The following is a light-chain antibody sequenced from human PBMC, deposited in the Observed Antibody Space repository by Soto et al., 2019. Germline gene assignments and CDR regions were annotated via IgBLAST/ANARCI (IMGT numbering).Light chain of an antibody. Sequence: QSALTQPPSASGTPGQRVTISCSGSSSNIGSNYVYWYRQLPGTAPKLLIYRNNQRPSGVPDRFSGSKSGTSASLAISGLRSEDEADYYCAAWDDSLSGAVFGGGTQLTVL. J-gene: IGLJ7*01. CDR3: AAWDDSLSGAV. V-gene: IGLV1-47*01. CDR2: RNN. CDR1: SSNIGSNY.